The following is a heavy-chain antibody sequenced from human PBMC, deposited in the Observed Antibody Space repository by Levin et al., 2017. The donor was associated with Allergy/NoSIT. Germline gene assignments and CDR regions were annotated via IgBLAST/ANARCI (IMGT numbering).Heavy chain of an antibody. D-gene: IGHD3-10*01. Sequence: KISCRASGYTFTSYSITWVRQAPGQGLEWMGWIAGYGGDTKFAQKLQGRVTLTTDTSTSTAYMELKSLRSDDTAVYYCARGYGSGSYLSFWGQGTLVTVSS. CDR3: ARGYGSGSYLSF. V-gene: IGHV1-18*04. CDR2: IAGYGGDT. CDR1: GYTFTSYS. J-gene: IGHJ4*02.